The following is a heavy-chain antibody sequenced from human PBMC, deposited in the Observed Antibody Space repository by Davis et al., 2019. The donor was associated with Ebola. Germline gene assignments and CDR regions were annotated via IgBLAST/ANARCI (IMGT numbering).Heavy chain of an antibody. Sequence: GGSLRLSCAASGFTFSSYGMHWVRQAPGKGLEWVAVISYDGSNKYYADSVKGRFTISRDNSKNTLYLQMNSLRAEDTAVYYCTSPYGDYDYWGQGTLVTVSS. J-gene: IGHJ4*02. CDR3: TSPYGDYDY. CDR1: GFTFSSYG. CDR2: ISYDGSNK. V-gene: IGHV3-30*03. D-gene: IGHD4-17*01.